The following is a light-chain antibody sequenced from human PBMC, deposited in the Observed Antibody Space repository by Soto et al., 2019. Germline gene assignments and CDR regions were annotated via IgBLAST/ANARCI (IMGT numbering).Light chain of an antibody. CDR2: GAS. CDR1: QSVSSSY. CDR3: QQYGSSSLVT. Sequence: EIVLTQSPGTLSLSPGERATLSCRARQSVSSSYLAWYQQKPGQAPRLLIYGASSRATGIPDRFSGSGSGTDFTLTISRLEPEDFAVYYCQQYGSSSLVTFGPGTKVDIQ. J-gene: IGKJ3*01. V-gene: IGKV3-20*01.